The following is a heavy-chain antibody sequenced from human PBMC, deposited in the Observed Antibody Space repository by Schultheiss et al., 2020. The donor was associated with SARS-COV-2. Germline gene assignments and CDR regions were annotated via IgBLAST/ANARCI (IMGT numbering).Heavy chain of an antibody. Sequence: GESLKISCAASGFTFSSYWMSWVRQAPGKGLEWVANIKQDGSEKYYVDSVKGRFTISRDNAKNSLYLQMNSLRAEDTAVYYCARDSHYYDTPDYWGQGTLVTVSS. CDR3: ARDSHYYDTPDY. J-gene: IGHJ4*02. V-gene: IGHV3-7*01. CDR1: GFTFSSYW. D-gene: IGHD3-22*01. CDR2: IKQDGSEK.